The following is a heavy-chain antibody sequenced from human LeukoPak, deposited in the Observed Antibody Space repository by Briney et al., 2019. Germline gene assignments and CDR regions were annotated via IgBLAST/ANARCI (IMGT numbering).Heavy chain of an antibody. CDR2: IRSKANSYAT. V-gene: IGHV3-73*01. D-gene: IGHD6-6*01. J-gene: IGHJ4*02. CDR1: GFTFSGSA. CDR3: TRLGRSSYGDY. Sequence: GGSLRLSCVASGFTFSGSAMHWVRQASGKGLEWVGRIRSKANSYATAYAASVKGRFTISRDDSKNTAYLQMNSLKTEDTAVYYCTRLGRSSYGDYWGQGTLVTVSS.